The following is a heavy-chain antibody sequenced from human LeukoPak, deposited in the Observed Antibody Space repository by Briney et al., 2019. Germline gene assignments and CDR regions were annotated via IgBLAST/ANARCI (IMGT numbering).Heavy chain of an antibody. Sequence: PGGSLRLFRAASGFTFCGYSMNWGRQAPGKGLEFFLYLSSSSSTIHYADSVKGRFTISRDNAKNTLYLQMKSVRGEDTAVYYCARGRLGRIPAAPFDCWGQGTLVTVSS. CDR1: GFTFCGYS. CDR2: LSSSSSTI. CDR3: ARGRLGRIPAAPFDC. D-gene: IGHD6-13*01. V-gene: IGHV3-48*04. J-gene: IGHJ4*02.